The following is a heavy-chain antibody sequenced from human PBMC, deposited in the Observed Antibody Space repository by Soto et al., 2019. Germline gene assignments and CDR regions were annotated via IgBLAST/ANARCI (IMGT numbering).Heavy chain of an antibody. V-gene: IGHV1-69*02. Sequence: SGKVSCKASGGTFSSYTISWLRQAPGQGLEWMGRIIPILGIANYAQKFQGRVTITADKSTSTAYMELSSLRSEDTAVYYCARADTYSGYEYLDYWGQGTLVTVSS. D-gene: IGHD5-12*01. J-gene: IGHJ4*02. CDR2: IIPILGIA. CDR1: GGTFSSYT. CDR3: ARADTYSGYEYLDY.